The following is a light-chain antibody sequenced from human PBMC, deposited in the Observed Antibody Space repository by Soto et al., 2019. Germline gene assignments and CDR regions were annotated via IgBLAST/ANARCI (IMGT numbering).Light chain of an antibody. Sequence: DIQMTQSPSSLSASVGDRVTITCRASQGISNYLAWYQQKPGKVPKLLIYAASTLQSGVPSRFSGSGSGTDFTLTISSLQPEDVATYYGQKYNSDLTWTFGQGTKVEIK. CDR1: QGISNY. CDR3: QKYNSDLTWT. V-gene: IGKV1-27*01. CDR2: AAS. J-gene: IGKJ1*01.